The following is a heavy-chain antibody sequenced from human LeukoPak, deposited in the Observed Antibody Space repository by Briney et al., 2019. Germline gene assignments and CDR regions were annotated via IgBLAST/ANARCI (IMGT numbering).Heavy chain of an antibody. CDR1: GYTFTDYC. D-gene: IGHD5-12*01. Sequence: ASVKVSCKASGYTFTDYCIHWVRQAPGQGLEWMGWINPNIGGTKYAQKFQGRVTMTTDTSISTAYMEMSRLTSDDSAVYYCARDAHNGYEFHDWFDPWGQGALVTVSS. J-gene: IGHJ5*02. CDR3: ARDAHNGYEFHDWFDP. V-gene: IGHV1-2*02. CDR2: INPNIGGT.